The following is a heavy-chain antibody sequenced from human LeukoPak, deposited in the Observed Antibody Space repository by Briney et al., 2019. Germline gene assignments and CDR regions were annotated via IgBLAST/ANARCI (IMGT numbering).Heavy chain of an antibody. CDR1: GYTFSSYG. CDR2: ISAYNGNT. Sequence: ASVKVSCKASGYTFSSYGISWARQAPGQGLEWMGWISAYNGNTDYAQNLRGRLIMTTDTSTSTAYMELRSLRSDDTAVYYCARDSVDGSGTYYNDSPDYWGQGTLVTVSS. J-gene: IGHJ4*02. D-gene: IGHD3-10*01. V-gene: IGHV1-18*01. CDR3: ARDSVDGSGTYYNDSPDY.